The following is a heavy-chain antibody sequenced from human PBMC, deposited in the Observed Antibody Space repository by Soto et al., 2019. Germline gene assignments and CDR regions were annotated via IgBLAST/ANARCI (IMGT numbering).Heavy chain of an antibody. Sequence: QVQLVQSGAEVKKPGASVKVSCKASGYTFTGYYMHWVRQAPGQGLEWMGWINPNSGGTNYAQQFQGRVTMTRDTFISTASMELRRLRSDDTAVYYCARRGAVATSNYWGQGTLVTVS. CDR2: INPNSGGT. CDR1: GYTFTGYY. CDR3: ARRGAVATSNY. D-gene: IGHD6-19*01. V-gene: IGHV1-2*02. J-gene: IGHJ4*02.